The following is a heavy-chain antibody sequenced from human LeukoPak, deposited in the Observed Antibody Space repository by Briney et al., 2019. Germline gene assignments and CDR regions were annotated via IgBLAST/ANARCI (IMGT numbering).Heavy chain of an antibody. CDR3: ARDNYYDSSGYQHPFDL. CDR2: IYYSGST. J-gene: IGHJ2*01. D-gene: IGHD3-22*01. CDR1: GGSISSGGYY. V-gene: IGHV4-31*03. Sequence: PSQTLSLTCTVSGGSISSGGYYWSWIRQHPGKGLEWIGFIYYSGSTYYNPSLKSRVTISVDTSKNQFSLKLSSVTAADTAVYYCARDNYYDSSGYQHPFDLWGRGTLVTVSS.